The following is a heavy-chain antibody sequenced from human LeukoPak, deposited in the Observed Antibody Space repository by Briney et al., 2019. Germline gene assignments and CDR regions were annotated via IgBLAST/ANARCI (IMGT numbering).Heavy chain of an antibody. D-gene: IGHD3-22*01. CDR2: IYHSGST. CDR1: GGSISSSNW. CDR3: AKHEGSYFDKSGYIFEY. J-gene: IGHJ4*02. V-gene: IGHV4-4*02. Sequence: PSGTLSLTCAVSGGSISSSNWWSWVRQPPGKGLEWIGEIYHSGSTNYNPSLKSRVTISVDTSRNQFSLKLSSVSAADRGIYYCAKHEGSYFDKSGYIFEYWGQGTLVTVSS.